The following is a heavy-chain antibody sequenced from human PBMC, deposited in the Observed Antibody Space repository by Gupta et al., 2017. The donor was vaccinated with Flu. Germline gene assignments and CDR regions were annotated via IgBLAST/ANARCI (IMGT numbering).Heavy chain of an antibody. CDR1: GGSFSGYY. D-gene: IGHD2-2*01. V-gene: IGHV4-34*01. CDR2: INHSGST. Sequence: QVQLQQWGAGLLKPSETLSLTCAVYGGSFSGYYWSWIRQPPGKGLEWIGEINHSGSTNYNPSLKSRVTISVDKSKNQFALNLSSVTAADTAVYYCARGRPTDIVVVPAATNEGIAAAGTCCHFDYWGQGTLVTVSS. CDR3: ARGRPTDIVVVPAATNEGIAAAGTCCHFDY. J-gene: IGHJ4*02.